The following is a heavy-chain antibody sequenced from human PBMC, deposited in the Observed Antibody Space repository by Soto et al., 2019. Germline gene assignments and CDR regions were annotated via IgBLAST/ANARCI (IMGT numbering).Heavy chain of an antibody. D-gene: IGHD2-2*01. CDR2: IKQDGSEK. Sequence: GGSLRLSCTASGFTFSSYWMSWVRQAPGKGLEWVANIKQDGSEKYYVDSVKGRFTISRDNAKNSLYLQMNSLRAEDTAVYYCARVGIIDIVVVYYYYYMDVWGKGTTVTVSS. J-gene: IGHJ6*03. V-gene: IGHV3-7*01. CDR1: GFTFSSYW. CDR3: ARVGIIDIVVVYYYYYMDV.